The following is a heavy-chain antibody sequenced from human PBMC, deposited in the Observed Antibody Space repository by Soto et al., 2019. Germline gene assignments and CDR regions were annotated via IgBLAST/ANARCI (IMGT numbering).Heavy chain of an antibody. V-gene: IGHV6-1*01. CDR2: TYYRSKWYN. CDR3: ARGKEVPIPGGMDV. D-gene: IGHD2-21*01. Sequence: SQTLSLTCAISGDRVSSNSAAWNCIIHSPSRGLEWLGRTYYRSKWYNDYAVSVKSRITINPDTSKNQFSLQLNSVTPEDTAVYYCARGKEVPIPGGMDVWGQGTTVTVSS. J-gene: IGHJ6*02. CDR1: GDRVSSNSAA.